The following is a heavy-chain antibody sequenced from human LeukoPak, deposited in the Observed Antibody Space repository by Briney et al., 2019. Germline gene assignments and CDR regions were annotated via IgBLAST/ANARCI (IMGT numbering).Heavy chain of an antibody. V-gene: IGHV3-23*01. Sequence: GGSLRLSCTASGFTFSTFAMRWVRQAPGKGLEWVSSITGSGGDTYYADSVKGRFTISRDNSKNTLYLQMSSLRGEDTAVYYCARARIKTGTTDYWGQGTLVTVSS. J-gene: IGHJ4*02. CDR2: ITGSGGDT. CDR3: ARARIKTGTTDY. CDR1: GFTFSTFA. D-gene: IGHD1-7*01.